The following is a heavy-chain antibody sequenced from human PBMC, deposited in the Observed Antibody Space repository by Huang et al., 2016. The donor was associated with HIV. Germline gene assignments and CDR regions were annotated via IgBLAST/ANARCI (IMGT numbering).Heavy chain of an antibody. V-gene: IGHV4-34*01. Sequence: QVRLDQWGAGLLKPSETLTLTCAVSGDSLSGFFWSWIRQSPGRGLEWIGEITQSGRTNYKPSLKSRVTIAIDTSKKQFSLKLKSVTADDTSTYYCARGRGTSWSFFDTWGQGSFVTVSS. J-gene: IGHJ5*02. CDR1: GDSLSGFF. D-gene: IGHD2-2*01. CDR3: ARGRGTSWSFFDT. CDR2: ITQSGRT.